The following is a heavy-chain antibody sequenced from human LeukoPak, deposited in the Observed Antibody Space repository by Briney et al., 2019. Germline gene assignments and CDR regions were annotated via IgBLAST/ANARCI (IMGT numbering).Heavy chain of an antibody. D-gene: IGHD6-6*01. CDR3: ARDWDSSSPNHLDY. J-gene: IGHJ4*02. V-gene: IGHV1-18*01. CDR1: GYTSTSYG. Sequence: ASVKVACKASGYTSTSYGISWVRQAPGQGLERMGWISAYNGNTNYAQKLQGRVTMTTDTSTSTAYMELRSLRSDDTAVYYCARDWDSSSPNHLDYWGQGTLVTVSS. CDR2: ISAYNGNT.